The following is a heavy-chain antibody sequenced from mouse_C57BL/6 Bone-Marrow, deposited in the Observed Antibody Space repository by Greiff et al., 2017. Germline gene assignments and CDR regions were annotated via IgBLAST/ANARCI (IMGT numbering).Heavy chain of an antibody. CDR1: GYTFTSYW. J-gene: IGHJ2*01. V-gene: IGHV1-55*01. CDR2: IYPTSGST. CDR3: ARSGPLGRSFDY. D-gene: IGHD4-1*01. Sequence: LQQPGAELVKPGASVKMSCKASGYTFTSYWITWVKQRPGQGLEWIGDIYPTSGSTNYNEKFKSKAILTVDTSSNTAYMQLSSLTSEDSAVFYCARSGPLGRSFDYWGQGTTLTVSS.